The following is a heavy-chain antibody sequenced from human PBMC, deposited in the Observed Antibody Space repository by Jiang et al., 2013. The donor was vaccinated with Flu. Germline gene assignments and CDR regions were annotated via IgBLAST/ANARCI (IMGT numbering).Heavy chain of an antibody. Sequence: LLKPSETLSLTCSVSNGSVNTYYWSWIRQPPGKGLEWIACIYYSGTTNYNPSLKSRATISVDTSKNQVSLRLTSVTAADTAVYYCARGHVVPAAANWFDPWGQGTLVTVSS. D-gene: IGHD2-2*01. J-gene: IGHJ5*02. V-gene: IGHV4-59*02. CDR1: NGSVNTYY. CDR3: ARGHVVPAAANWFDP. CDR2: IYYSGTT.